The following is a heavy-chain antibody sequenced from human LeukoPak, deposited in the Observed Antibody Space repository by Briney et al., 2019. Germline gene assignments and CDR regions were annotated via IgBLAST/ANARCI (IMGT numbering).Heavy chain of an antibody. Sequence: PGGSLRLSCAASGFTFSSYSMNWVRQAPGKGLEWVSYISSSSSTIYYADSVKGRFTISRDNAKNSLYLQMNSLRAEDTAVYYCARDKRYSSSWYDPGHRVYYFDYWGQGTLVTVSS. D-gene: IGHD6-13*01. J-gene: IGHJ4*02. CDR1: GFTFSSYS. CDR2: ISSSSSTI. V-gene: IGHV3-48*04. CDR3: ARDKRYSSSWYDPGHRVYYFDY.